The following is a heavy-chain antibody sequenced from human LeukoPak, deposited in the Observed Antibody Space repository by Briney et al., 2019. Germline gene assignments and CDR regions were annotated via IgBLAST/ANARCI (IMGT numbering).Heavy chain of an antibody. Sequence: SETLSLTCTVSGGSISSYYWSWIRQPAGKGLEWIGRIYTSGSTNYNPSLKSRVTMSVDTSKNQFSLKLSSVTAADTAVYYGARTHGYYYDSSGYYFDYWGQGTLVTVSS. D-gene: IGHD3-22*01. J-gene: IGHJ4*02. CDR3: ARTHGYYYDSSGYYFDY. CDR2: IYTSGST. V-gene: IGHV4-4*07. CDR1: GGSISSYY.